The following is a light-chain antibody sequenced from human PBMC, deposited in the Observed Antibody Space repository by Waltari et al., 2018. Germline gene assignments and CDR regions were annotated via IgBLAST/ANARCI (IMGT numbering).Light chain of an antibody. CDR2: AAS. CDR1: QSISSY. Sequence: DIQMTQSPSSLSASVGDRVTITCRASQSISSYLNWYQQKPGKAPKLLIYAASSLQSWVPSRFSGSGSGTDFTLTISSLQPEDFATYYCQQSYSTSVTFGQANKLEIK. CDR3: QQSYSTSVT. J-gene: IGKJ1*01. V-gene: IGKV1-39*01.